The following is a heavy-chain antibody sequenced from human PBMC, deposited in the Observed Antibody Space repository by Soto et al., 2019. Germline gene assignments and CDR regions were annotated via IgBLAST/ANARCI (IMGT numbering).Heavy chain of an antibody. J-gene: IGHJ2*01. D-gene: IGHD5-18*01. CDR2: FNPNGGST. Sequence: QVQLVQSGAEVKKPGASVKVSCKASGYTFNSYYIHWLRQAPGQGLEWMGIFNPNGGSTNYPQKLQGSVTLTRDTSTSTVDMELSSLSSEGPAIYYCARGGYDWSFDLWGRGTLVTVSS. V-gene: IGHV1-46*02. CDR3: ARGGYDWSFDL. CDR1: GYTFNSYY.